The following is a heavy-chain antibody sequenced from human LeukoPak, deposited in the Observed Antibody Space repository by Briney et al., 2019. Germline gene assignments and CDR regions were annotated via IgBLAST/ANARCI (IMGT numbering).Heavy chain of an antibody. V-gene: IGHV1-2*02. Sequence: ASVKVSCKASGYTFTGYYIHWVRQVPGQGLEWMAWINPNSGATNYAQKFQGRVTMTRDTSISTAYMELSRLASDDTAVYFCARGRFGEWDNWFDPWGQGTLVTVSS. CDR1: GYTFTGYY. CDR2: INPNSGAT. J-gene: IGHJ5*02. CDR3: ARGRFGEWDNWFDP. D-gene: IGHD3-10*01.